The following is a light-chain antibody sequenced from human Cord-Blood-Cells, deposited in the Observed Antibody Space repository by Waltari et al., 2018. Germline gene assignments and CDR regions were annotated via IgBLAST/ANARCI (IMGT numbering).Light chain of an antibody. CDR3: AAWDDSLSGRV. Sequence: QSVLTQPPSASGTPGQRGTIPCSGSSSSIGGNHVYCYQQLPGTAPKLLIYSNNPRPSGVPDRFSGSKSGTSASLAISGLRSEDEADYYCAAWDDSLSGRVFGGGTKLTVL. CDR1: SSSIGGNH. V-gene: IGLV1-47*02. CDR2: SNN. J-gene: IGLJ3*02.